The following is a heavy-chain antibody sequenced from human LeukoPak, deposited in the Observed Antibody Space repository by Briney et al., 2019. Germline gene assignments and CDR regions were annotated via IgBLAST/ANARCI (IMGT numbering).Heavy chain of an antibody. J-gene: IGHJ4*02. CDR3: ARQVPRLKGYSYGPASDY. Sequence: TSETLSLTCAVYGGSFSGYYWSWIRQPPGKGLEWIGEINHSGSTNYNPSLKSRVTISVDTSKNQFSLKLSSVTAADTAVYYCARQVPRLKGYSYGPASDYWGQGTLVTVSS. D-gene: IGHD5-18*01. CDR2: INHSGST. V-gene: IGHV4-34*01. CDR1: GGSFSGYY.